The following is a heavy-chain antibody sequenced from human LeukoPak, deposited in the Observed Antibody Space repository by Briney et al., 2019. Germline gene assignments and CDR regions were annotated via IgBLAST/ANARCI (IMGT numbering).Heavy chain of an antibody. Sequence: GGSLRLSCAASGFTFSSYNMNWVRQPPGKGLEWVSSISSGSSYIYYADSVKGRFTISRDNAKNSLYLQMNSLRAEDTALYYCARYGGNAFDVWGQGTMVTVSS. J-gene: IGHJ3*01. V-gene: IGHV3-21*01. D-gene: IGHD4/OR15-4a*01. CDR1: GFTFSSYN. CDR3: ARYGGNAFDV. CDR2: ISSGSSYI.